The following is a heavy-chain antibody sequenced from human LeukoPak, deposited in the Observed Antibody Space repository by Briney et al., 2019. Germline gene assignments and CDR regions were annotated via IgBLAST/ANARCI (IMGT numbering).Heavy chain of an antibody. V-gene: IGHV1-24*01. CDR2: FDPEDGET. CDR3: ARDGSAAGYSSRGDYSYMDV. J-gene: IGHJ6*03. CDR1: GYTLTELS. D-gene: IGHD6-13*01. Sequence: ASVKVSCKVSGYTLTELSMHWVRQAPGKGLEWMGGFDPEDGETIYAQKFQGRVTMTRDTSISTAYMELSRLRFDDTAVYYCARDGSAAGYSSRGDYSYMDVWGKGTTVTISS.